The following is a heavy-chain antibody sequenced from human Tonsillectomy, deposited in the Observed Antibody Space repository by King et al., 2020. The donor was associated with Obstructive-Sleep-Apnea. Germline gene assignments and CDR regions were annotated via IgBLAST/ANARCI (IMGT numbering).Heavy chain of an antibody. CDR2: IRSQAYGGTT. CDR1: GFTFGDYA. CDR3: TREDYGGNSYYFDY. V-gene: IGHV3-49*03. D-gene: IGHD4-23*01. J-gene: IGHJ4*02. Sequence: VQLVESGGGLVQPGRSLRLSCTASGFTFGDYAMSWFRQAPGKGLEWVGFIRSQAYGGTTEYAASVKGRFTISRDDSKSIAYLQMNSLKTEDTAVYYCTREDYGGNSYYFDYWGQGTLVTVSS.